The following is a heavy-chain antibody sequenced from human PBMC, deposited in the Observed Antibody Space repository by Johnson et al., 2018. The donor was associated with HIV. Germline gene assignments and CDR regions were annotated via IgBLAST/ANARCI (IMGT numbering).Heavy chain of an antibody. D-gene: IGHD6-13*01. Sequence: QVQLVESGGGVVQPGTSLRLSCAASGFTFSSFAMHWVRQAPGKGLEWMAFISYDGSNKYYADSVKGRVTISRDNPKNTVYLHMNNLRAEDTAVYYCARDLAYNSRWTGAFDIWCQGTMVTVSS. V-gene: IGHV3-30-3*01. CDR2: ISYDGSNK. CDR1: GFTFSSFA. CDR3: ARDLAYNSRWTGAFDI. J-gene: IGHJ3*02.